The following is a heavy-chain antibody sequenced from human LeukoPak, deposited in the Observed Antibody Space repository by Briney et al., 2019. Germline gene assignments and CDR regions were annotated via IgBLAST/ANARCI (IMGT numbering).Heavy chain of an antibody. V-gene: IGHV3-23*01. Sequence: GGSLRLSCAASGFTFSSYAMSWVRQAPGKGLEWVSAISGSGGSTYYADSVKGRFTISRDNSKNTLHLQMNSLRAEDTAVYYCAKASFKVVAATFFDYWGQGTLVAVSS. D-gene: IGHD2-15*01. J-gene: IGHJ4*02. CDR2: ISGSGGST. CDR3: AKASFKVVAATFFDY. CDR1: GFTFSSYA.